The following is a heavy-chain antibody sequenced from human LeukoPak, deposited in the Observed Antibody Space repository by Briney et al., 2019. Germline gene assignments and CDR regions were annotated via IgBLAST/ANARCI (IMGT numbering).Heavy chain of an antibody. D-gene: IGHD3-10*01. Sequence: GGSLRLSCAASEFXFSRYWISWVRQAPGKGLEWLAHIKHDGSEKYYVDSVKGRFTISRDNAKNPLYLQMNSLRVEDTDLYYCARDGMGGIKAFDIWGQGTMVTVSS. CDR2: IKHDGSEK. CDR3: ARDGMGGIKAFDI. J-gene: IGHJ3*02. CDR1: EFXFSRYW. V-gene: IGHV3-7*05.